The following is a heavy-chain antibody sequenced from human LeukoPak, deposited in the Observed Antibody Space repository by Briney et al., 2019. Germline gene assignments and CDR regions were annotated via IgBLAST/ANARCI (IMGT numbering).Heavy chain of an antibody. J-gene: IGHJ5*02. D-gene: IGHD2-2*02. V-gene: IGHV1-2*02. CDR2: INPNSGGT. CDR3: ARGYCSSTSCYIEFWFDP. CDR1: GYTFTSYY. Sequence: ASVKVSCKASGYTFTSYYMHWVRQAPGQGLEWMGWINPNSGGTNYAQKFQGRVTMTRDTSISTAYMELSRLRSDDTAVYYCARGYCSSTSCYIEFWFDPWGQGTLVTVSS.